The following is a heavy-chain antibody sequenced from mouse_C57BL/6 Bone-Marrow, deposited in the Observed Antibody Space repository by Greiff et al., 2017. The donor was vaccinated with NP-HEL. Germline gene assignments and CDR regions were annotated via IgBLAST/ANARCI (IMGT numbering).Heavy chain of an antibody. CDR3: ALYYDGSSYSFDY. CDR1: GYTFTSYW. D-gene: IGHD1-1*01. V-gene: IGHV1-64*01. J-gene: IGHJ2*01. CDR2: IHPNSGST. Sequence: QVQLQQPGAELVKPGASVKLSCKASGYTFTSYWMHWVKQRPGQGLEWIGMIHPNSGSTNYNEKFKSKATLTVDKSSSTAYMQLSSLTSEDSAVYYCALYYDGSSYSFDYWGQGTTLTVSS.